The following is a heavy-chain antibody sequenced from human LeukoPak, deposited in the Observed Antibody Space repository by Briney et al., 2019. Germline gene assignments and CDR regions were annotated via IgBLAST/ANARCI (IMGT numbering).Heavy chain of an antibody. CDR2: IYYSGST. CDR3: AREYGDYDAY. D-gene: IGHD4-17*01. V-gene: IGHV4-39*02. CDR1: GGSISSSSYY. Sequence: SETLSLTCTVSGGSISSSSYYWGWIRQPPGKGLGWIGSIYYSGSTYYNPSLKSRVTISVDTSKNQFSLKLSSVTAADTAVYYCAREYGDYDAYWGQGTLVTVSS. J-gene: IGHJ4*02.